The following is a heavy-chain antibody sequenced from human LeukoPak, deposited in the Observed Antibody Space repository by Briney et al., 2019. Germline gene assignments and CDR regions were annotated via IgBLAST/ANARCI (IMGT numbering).Heavy chain of an antibody. J-gene: IGHJ4*02. D-gene: IGHD3-22*01. V-gene: IGHV1-2*02. CDR1: GYTFTGYY. CDR3: ARELNYYDSSGYRFDY. CDR2: INPNSGGT. Sequence: ASVKVSCKASGYTFTGYYMHWVRQAPGQGLEWMGWINPNSGGTNYAQKFQGRVTMTRDTSISTAYMELSRLRSDDTAVYYCARELNYYDSSGYRFDYWGQGTLVTVSS.